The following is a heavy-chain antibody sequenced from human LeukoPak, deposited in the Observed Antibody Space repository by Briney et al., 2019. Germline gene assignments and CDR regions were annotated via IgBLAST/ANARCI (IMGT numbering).Heavy chain of an antibody. V-gene: IGHV1-69*06. CDR3: ARDTFDYGDYGPFDY. J-gene: IGHJ4*02. CDR2: IIPIFGTA. D-gene: IGHD4-17*01. Sequence: SVKVSCKASGGTFSSYAISWVRQAPGQGLEWMGGIIPIFGTANYAQKFQGRVTITADKSTSTAYMELSSLRSEDTAVYYCARDTFDYGDYGPFDYWGQGTLVTVSS. CDR1: GGTFSSYA.